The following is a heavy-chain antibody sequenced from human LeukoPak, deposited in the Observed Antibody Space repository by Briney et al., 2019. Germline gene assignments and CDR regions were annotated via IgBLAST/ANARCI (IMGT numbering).Heavy chain of an antibody. CDR2: ISAYNGNT. CDR3: ARDIVVVVAASENDFYYYYYGMDV. V-gene: IGHV1-18*01. D-gene: IGHD2-15*01. CDR1: GYTFTSYG. J-gene: IGHJ6*02. Sequence: APVKVSCKASGYTFTSYGISWVRQAPGQGLEWMGWISAYNGNTNYAQKLQGRVTMTTVTSTSTAYMELRSLRSDDTAVYYCARDIVVVVAASENDFYYYYYGMDVWGQGTTVTVSS.